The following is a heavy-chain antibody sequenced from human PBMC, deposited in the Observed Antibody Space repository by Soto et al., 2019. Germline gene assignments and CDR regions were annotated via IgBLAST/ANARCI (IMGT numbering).Heavy chain of an antibody. J-gene: IGHJ6*02. V-gene: IGHV3-9*01. CDR1: GFTFDDYA. D-gene: IGHD3-10*01. Sequence: DVQLVESGGGLVQPGRSLRLSCAASGFTFDDYAMHWVRQAPGKGLEWVSGISWNSGSIGYADSVKGRFTISRDNAKHSLYLHMNSLRAEDTALYYCAKDIARITMVRGVPTLGYYYYGIDVWGQGTTVTVSS. CDR2: ISWNSGSI. CDR3: AKDIARITMVRGVPTLGYYYYGIDV.